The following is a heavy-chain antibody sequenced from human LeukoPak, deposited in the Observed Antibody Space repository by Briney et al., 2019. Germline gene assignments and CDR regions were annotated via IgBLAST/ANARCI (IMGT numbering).Heavy chain of an antibody. J-gene: IGHJ4*01. Sequence: PGGSLRLSCAASGFTFSSYWMSWVRQAPGKGLVWLSRINGVGSSTPYADSVKGRFTISRDNAKNTLFLQMNSLRAEDTAVYYCARGSSSGWPDYLDHWGRGTPVTVSS. D-gene: IGHD6-19*01. V-gene: IGHV3-74*01. CDR1: GFTFSSYW. CDR2: INGVGSST. CDR3: ARGSSSGWPDYLDH.